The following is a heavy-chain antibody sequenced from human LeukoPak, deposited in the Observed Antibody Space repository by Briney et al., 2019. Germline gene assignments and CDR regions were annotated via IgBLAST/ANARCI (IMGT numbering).Heavy chain of an antibody. CDR3: ARVRDGFDP. CDR1: GDSISSYY. J-gene: IGHJ5*02. V-gene: IGHV4-59*01. Sequence: SETLSPTCNVSGDSISSYYWSWIRQPPGKGLEWIGYIYYSGSTNYNPSLKSRVTISLDTSKNQFSLKLSSVTAADTAMYYCARVRDGFDPWGQGTLVTVSS. CDR2: IYYSGST.